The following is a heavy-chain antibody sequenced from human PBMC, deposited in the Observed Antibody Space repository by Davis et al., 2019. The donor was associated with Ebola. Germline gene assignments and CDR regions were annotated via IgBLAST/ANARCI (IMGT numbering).Heavy chain of an antibody. CDR1: GFTFNSYA. Sequence: GESLKISCAASGFTFNSYAMSWVRQAPGKGLEWVSAISGSGSSTFYADSVKGRFTNSRDNSKNTLYLQMNSLRADDTAIYFCAKGGTIYYYYGMDVWGQGTTVTVSS. D-gene: IGHD1-14*01. V-gene: IGHV3-23*01. CDR3: AKGGTIYYYYGMDV. CDR2: ISGSGSST. J-gene: IGHJ6*02.